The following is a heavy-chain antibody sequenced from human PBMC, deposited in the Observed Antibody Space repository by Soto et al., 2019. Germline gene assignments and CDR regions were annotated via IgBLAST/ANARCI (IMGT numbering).Heavy chain of an antibody. D-gene: IGHD1-26*01. J-gene: IGHJ4*01. V-gene: IGHV6-1*01. CDR2: TYYRSKWDY. Sequence: SQTLSLTCAITGDSVSSNSAGWSWVRQSPSRGLEWLGRTYYRSKWDYEYAVSVRGRITINPDPSQKQYSLQLNSVTPEDTAVYFCARGEQYSGRIFDYWGQGTLVTVSS. CDR1: GDSVSSNSAG. CDR3: ARGEQYSGRIFDY.